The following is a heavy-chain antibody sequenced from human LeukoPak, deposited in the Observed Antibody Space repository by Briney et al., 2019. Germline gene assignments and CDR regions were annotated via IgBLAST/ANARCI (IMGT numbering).Heavy chain of an antibody. CDR2: IYYSGST. D-gene: IGHD3-3*01. J-gene: IGHJ3*02. CDR3: AREGYFGVVTFDAFDI. CDR1: GGSISSYY. V-gene: IGHV4-59*12. Sequence: SETLSLTCTVSGGSISSYYWSWIRQPPGKGLGWIGYIYYSGSTNYNPSLKSRVTISVDTSKNQFSLKLSSVTAADTAVYYCAREGYFGVVTFDAFDIWGQGTMVTVSS.